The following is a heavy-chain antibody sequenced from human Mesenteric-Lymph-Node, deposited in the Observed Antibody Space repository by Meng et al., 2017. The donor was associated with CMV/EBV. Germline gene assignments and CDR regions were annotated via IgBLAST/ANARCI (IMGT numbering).Heavy chain of an antibody. CDR1: GGSFSGYY. Sequence: HVRLHEWGAGLLKPSENLSVTCAVYGGSFSGYYWNWIRQSPEKGLEWIGEINHSGSTTYNPSFTSRIIISVDTSTNQISLNMSSVTAADTAVYYCARGSSYDILTGYFDYWGQGALVTVSS. CDR2: INHSGST. J-gene: IGHJ4*02. D-gene: IGHD3-9*01. CDR3: ARGSSYDILTGYFDY. V-gene: IGHV4-34*01.